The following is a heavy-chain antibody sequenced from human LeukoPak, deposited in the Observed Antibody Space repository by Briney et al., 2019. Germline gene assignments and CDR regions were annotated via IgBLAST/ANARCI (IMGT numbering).Heavy chain of an antibody. V-gene: IGHV1-24*01. CDR3: ATEWELQRKGCCYFDY. D-gene: IGHD1-26*01. CDR1: GYTLTELS. CDR2: FDPEDGET. Sequence: GASVKVSCKVSGYTLTELSMHWVRQAPGKGLEWMGGFDPEDGETIYAQKFQGRVTMTEDTSTDTAYMELSSLRSEDTAVYYCATEWELQRKGCCYFDYWGQGTLVTVSS. J-gene: IGHJ4*02.